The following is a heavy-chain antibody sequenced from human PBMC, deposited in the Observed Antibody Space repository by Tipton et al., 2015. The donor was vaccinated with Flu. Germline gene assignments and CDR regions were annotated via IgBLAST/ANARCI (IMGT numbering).Heavy chain of an antibody. CDR3: ARGYMRQQPSRQSGFDY. D-gene: IGHD6-13*01. V-gene: IGHV4-34*01. J-gene: IGHJ4*02. Sequence: LRLSCAVYGGSFSGYYWSWIRQPPGKGLEWIGEINHSGSTNYNPSLKSRVTISVDTSKNQFSLKLSSVTAADTAVYYCARGYMRQQPSRQSGFDYWGQGTLVTVSS. CDR1: GGSFSGYY. CDR2: INHSGST.